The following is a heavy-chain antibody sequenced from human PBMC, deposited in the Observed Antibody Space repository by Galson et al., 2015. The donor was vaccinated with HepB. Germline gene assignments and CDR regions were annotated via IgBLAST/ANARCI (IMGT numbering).Heavy chain of an antibody. CDR1: GYTFTNYW. CDR2: IFPGDSDT. Sequence: QSGAEVKKPGESLKISCKGSGYTFTNYWIGWVRQMPGKGLEWMGIIFPGDSDTRYSPSFQGQITISADKSITTAYLHWSSLKASDTAMYYCARRARYNNHGGGYFDPWGQGTLVTVSS. V-gene: IGHV5-51*01. D-gene: IGHD3-16*01. J-gene: IGHJ5*02. CDR3: ARRARYNNHGGGYFDP.